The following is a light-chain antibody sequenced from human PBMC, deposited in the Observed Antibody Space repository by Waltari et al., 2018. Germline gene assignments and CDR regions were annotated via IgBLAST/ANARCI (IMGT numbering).Light chain of an antibody. Sequence: QSALTQPPSASGSPGQSVTLPCTRTSSAVGGYNYVFWYQQHPGTVPKLRSHEVSERPSGVPHRFSGSKSGNTASLTVSGLQAEDEADYYCSSYAGSNSHVFGIGTRVTVL. J-gene: IGLJ1*01. V-gene: IGLV2-8*01. CDR3: SSYAGSNSHV. CDR1: SSAVGGYNY. CDR2: EVS.